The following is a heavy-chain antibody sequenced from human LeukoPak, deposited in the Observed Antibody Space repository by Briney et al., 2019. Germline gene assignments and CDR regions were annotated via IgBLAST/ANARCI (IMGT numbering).Heavy chain of an antibody. CDR1: GYTFTGCY. CDR3: ARSSPPTYYHFYYYMDV. D-gene: IGHD6-13*01. V-gene: IGHV1-2*02. CDR2: INPNSGGA. J-gene: IGHJ6*03. Sequence: ASVKVSCKASGYTFTGCYMHWVRQAPGQGLEWMGWINPNSGGAKYAQNFQGRVIMSTDTSIGTAYMELTSLRSDDTAVYYCARSSPPTYYHFYYYMDVWGKGSTVTVSS.